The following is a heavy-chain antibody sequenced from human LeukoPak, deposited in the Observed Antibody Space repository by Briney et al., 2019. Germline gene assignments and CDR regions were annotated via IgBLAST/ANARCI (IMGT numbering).Heavy chain of an antibody. CDR2: ISGSGGST. V-gene: IGHV3-23*01. CDR1: GFTFSSYA. CDR3: ASPWSSGWTGYFDY. Sequence: PGGFLRLSCAASGFTFSSYAMSWVRQAPGKGLEWVSAISGSGGSTYYADSVKGRFTISRDNSKNTLYLQMNSLRAEDTAVYYCASPWSSGWTGYFDYWGQGTLVTVSS. D-gene: IGHD6-19*01. J-gene: IGHJ4*02.